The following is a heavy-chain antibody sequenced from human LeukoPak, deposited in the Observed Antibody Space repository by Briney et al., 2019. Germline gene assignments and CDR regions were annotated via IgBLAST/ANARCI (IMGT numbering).Heavy chain of an antibody. CDR3: AKYSSNPTEYYFDY. D-gene: IGHD6-13*01. J-gene: IGHJ4*02. V-gene: IGHV4-34*08. Sequence: GSLRLSCAASGFTFSSYAMSWIRQPPGKGLEWIGEINHSGSTNYNPSLKSRVTISVDTSKNQFSLKLSSVTAADTAVYYCAKYSSNPTEYYFDYWGQGTLVTVSS. CDR2: INHSGST. CDR1: GFTFSSYA.